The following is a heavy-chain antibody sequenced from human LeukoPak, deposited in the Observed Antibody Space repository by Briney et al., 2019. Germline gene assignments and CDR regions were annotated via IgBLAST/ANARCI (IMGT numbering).Heavy chain of an antibody. J-gene: IGHJ4*02. CDR1: GYTFTSYG. CDR2: ISAYNGNT. Sequence: ASVKVSCKASGYTFTSYGISWVRQAPGQGLEWMGWISAYNGNTNYAQKLQGRVTMTTDTSTSTAYMELRSLRSDDTAVYHCARGAGYCSSTSCYVFDYWGQGTLVTVSS. CDR3: ARGAGYCSSTSCYVFDY. V-gene: IGHV1-18*04. D-gene: IGHD2-2*01.